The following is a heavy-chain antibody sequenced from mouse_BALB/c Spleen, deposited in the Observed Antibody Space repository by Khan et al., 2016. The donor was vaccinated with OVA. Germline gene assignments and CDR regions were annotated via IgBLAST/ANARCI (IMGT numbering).Heavy chain of an antibody. D-gene: IGHD2-14*01. V-gene: IGHV1-37*01. J-gene: IGHJ3*01. CDR2: INPYNGYT. CDR3: VREGAYYRSSWFAY. CDR1: GYSFTDYF. Sequence: VQLQQSGPELVKPGASVKISCKASGYSFTDYFMNWVKQSHGKSLEWIGRINPYNGYTFYNQKFKGEATLTVDKSSSTAHMELLSLTSEDSAVYSCVREGAYYRSSWFAYWGQGTLVTVSA.